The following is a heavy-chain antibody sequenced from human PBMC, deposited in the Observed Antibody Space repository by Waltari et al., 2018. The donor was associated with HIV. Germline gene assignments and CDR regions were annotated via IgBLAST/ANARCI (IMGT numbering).Heavy chain of an antibody. Sequence: QVQLVQSGSELKKPGASVRISCKASGYGIPSHAINWVRLAPGQGLEWMGWINTDTGKPTYAPGFTGRFVFSLDSSVSTAYLQISSLVVDDTAVYYCARTLVSSRLVRFDPWGQGTLVTVSS. J-gene: IGHJ5*02. V-gene: IGHV7-4-1*02. CDR1: GYGIPSHA. D-gene: IGHD6-6*01. CDR3: ARTLVSSRLVRFDP. CDR2: INTDTGKP.